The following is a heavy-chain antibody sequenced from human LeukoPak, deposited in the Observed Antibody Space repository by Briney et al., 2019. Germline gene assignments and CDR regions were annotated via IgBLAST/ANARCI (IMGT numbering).Heavy chain of an antibody. CDR1: GFTFDDYA. J-gene: IGHJ2*01. D-gene: IGHD1-1*01. CDR3: AKGSTGTAPGDGYFDL. Sequence: GGSLRLSCAASGFTFDDYAMHWVRQAPGKGLEWVSGISWNSGSIGYADSVKGRFTISRDNAKNSLYLQMNSLRAEDTALYYCAKGSTGTAPGDGYFDLWGRGTLVTVSS. CDR2: ISWNSGSI. V-gene: IGHV3-9*01.